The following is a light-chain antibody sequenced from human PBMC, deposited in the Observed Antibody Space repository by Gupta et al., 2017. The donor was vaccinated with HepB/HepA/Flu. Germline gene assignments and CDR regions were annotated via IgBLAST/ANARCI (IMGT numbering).Light chain of an antibody. J-gene: IGKJ1*01. CDR2: GAS. CDR3: QRYGNLGWWT. CDR1: QSVNNNY. Sequence: EIVLTQSPGTLSLSPGERATLSCRASQSVNNNYLAWYQQKPGQAPRLLIYGASSRDTGIPDRFSGSGCGKDFTLTISRREPEDFAVYYCQRYGNLGWWTFGQGTKVEIK. V-gene: IGKV3-20*01.